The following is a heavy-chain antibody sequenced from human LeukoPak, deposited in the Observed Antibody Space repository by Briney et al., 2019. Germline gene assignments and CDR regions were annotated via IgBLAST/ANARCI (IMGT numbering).Heavy chain of an antibody. D-gene: IGHD3-22*01. CDR1: GFPFSSYW. J-gene: IGHJ3*02. Sequence: GGSLRLSCVASGFPFSSYWMTWVRQAPGKGLEWVAVISKDGSQRYYADSVKGRFTISRDNSKNTVYLQMTTLRVGDTAVYYCARDLESSSGYYVNDIWGQGTMVTVSS. CDR3: ARDLESSSGYYVNDI. CDR2: ISKDGSQR. V-gene: IGHV3-30-3*01.